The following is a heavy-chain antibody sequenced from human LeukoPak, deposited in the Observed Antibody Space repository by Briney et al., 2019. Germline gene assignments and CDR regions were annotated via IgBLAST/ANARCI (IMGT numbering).Heavy chain of an antibody. D-gene: IGHD1-26*01. V-gene: IGHV3-23*01. CDR1: GFTFSSYA. CDR2: VSGSGGST. Sequence: GGSLRLSCAASGFTFSSYALTWVRQAPGKGLEWVSTVSGSGGSTYYTDSVKGRFTISRDNSKNTLYLQVNSLRAEDTAVYYCARDPSGSYSFWGQGTLVTVSS. J-gene: IGHJ4*02. CDR3: ARDPSGSYSF.